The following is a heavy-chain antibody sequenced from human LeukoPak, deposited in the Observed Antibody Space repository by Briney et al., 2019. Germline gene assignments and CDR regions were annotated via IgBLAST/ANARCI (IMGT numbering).Heavy chain of an antibody. J-gene: IGHJ4*02. CDR3: ARDLRYRGYSYGNFDY. CDR1: GYTFTSYY. CDR2: INPSGGST. D-gene: IGHD5-18*01. Sequence: GASVTVSCKASGYTFTSYYMHWVRQAPGQGLEWMGIINPSGGSTSYAQKFQGRVTMTRDMSTSTVYMELSSLRSEDTAVYYCARDLRYRGYSYGNFDYWGQGTLVTVSS. V-gene: IGHV1-46*01.